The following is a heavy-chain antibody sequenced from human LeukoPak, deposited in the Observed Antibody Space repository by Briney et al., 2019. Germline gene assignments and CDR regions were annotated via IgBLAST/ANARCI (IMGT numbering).Heavy chain of an antibody. CDR1: GFTFSSCS. Sequence: PGGSLRLSCAASGFTFSSCSMNWVRQAPGKGLEWVSSISSSSSYIYYADSVKGRFTISRDNAKNSLYLQMNSLRAEDTAVYYCAREGSPYYGMDVWGKGTTVTVSS. CDR3: AREGSPYYGMDV. J-gene: IGHJ6*04. CDR2: ISSSSSYI. D-gene: IGHD3-10*01. V-gene: IGHV3-21*01.